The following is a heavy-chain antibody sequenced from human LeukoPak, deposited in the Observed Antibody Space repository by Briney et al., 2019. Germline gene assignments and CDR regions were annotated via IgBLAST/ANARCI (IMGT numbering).Heavy chain of an antibody. CDR2: IYPGDSDT. Sequence: RGESLKISCKGSGYSFTSYWIGWVRQMPGKGLEWMGIIYPGDSDTRYSPSFQGQVTISADKSIGAAYLQWSSLKASDTAMYYCARRPSGSGLGFDPWGQGTLVTVSS. V-gene: IGHV5-51*01. CDR3: ARRPSGSGLGFDP. CDR1: GYSFTSYW. D-gene: IGHD3-10*01. J-gene: IGHJ5*02.